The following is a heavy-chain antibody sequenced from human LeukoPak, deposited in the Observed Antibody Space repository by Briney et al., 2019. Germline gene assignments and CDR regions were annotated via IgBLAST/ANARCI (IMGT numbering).Heavy chain of an antibody. CDR3: ARAFTISRKVKRNNWFDP. CDR1: GYTFTSYD. D-gene: IGHD3-3*01. CDR2: MNPNSGNT. Sequence: ASVKVSCKASGYTFTSYDINWVRQATGQGLEWMGWMNPNSGNTGYAQKFQGRVTMTRNTSISTAYMELSSLRSEDTAVYYCARAFTISRKVKRNNWFDPWGQGTLVTVSS. V-gene: IGHV1-8*01. J-gene: IGHJ5*02.